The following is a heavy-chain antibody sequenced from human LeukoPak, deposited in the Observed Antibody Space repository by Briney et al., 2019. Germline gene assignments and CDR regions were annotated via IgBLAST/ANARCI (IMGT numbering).Heavy chain of an antibody. V-gene: IGHV4-39*01. CDR2: IYYSGST. J-gene: IGHJ5*02. D-gene: IGHD2-21*01. CDR1: GGSISSSSYY. CDR3: ARTIVVVSNWFDP. Sequence: SETLSLTCTVTGGSISSSSYYWGWIRQPPGEGLEWIGSIYYSGSTYYNPSLKSRVTISVDTSKNQFSLKLSSVTAADTAVYYCARTIVVVSNWFDPWGQGTLVTVSS.